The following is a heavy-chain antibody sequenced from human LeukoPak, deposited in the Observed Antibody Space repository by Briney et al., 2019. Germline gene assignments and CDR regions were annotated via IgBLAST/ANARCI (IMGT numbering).Heavy chain of an antibody. CDR2: ISSSSSYI. Sequence: PGGSLRLSCAASGFTFSSYSMNWVRQAPGKGLEWVSSISSSSSYIYYADSVKGRFTISRDNAKNSLYLQMNSLRAEDTAVYYCASSLSRSGDYEDYWGQGTLVTVSS. D-gene: IGHD4-17*01. J-gene: IGHJ4*02. CDR3: ASSLSRSGDYEDY. CDR1: GFTFSSYS. V-gene: IGHV3-21*01.